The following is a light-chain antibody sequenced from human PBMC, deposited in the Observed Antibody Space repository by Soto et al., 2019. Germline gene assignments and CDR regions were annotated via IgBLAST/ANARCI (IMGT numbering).Light chain of an antibody. Sequence: QSVLTQPPSASGSPGQSVTISCTGTSSDVGGYNYVSWYQQHPGKAPKLMIYDVSERPSGVPDRFSGSKSGNTASLTISGLQAEDEADYYCCSHAGSPYVFGTGTKVTVL. CDR3: CSHAGSPYV. V-gene: IGLV2-8*01. CDR1: SSDVGGYNY. J-gene: IGLJ1*01. CDR2: DVS.